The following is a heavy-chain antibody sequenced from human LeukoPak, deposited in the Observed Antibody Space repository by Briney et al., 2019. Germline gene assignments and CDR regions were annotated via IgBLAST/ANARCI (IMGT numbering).Heavy chain of an antibody. CDR2: IYSGGST. D-gene: IGHD2-2*01. J-gene: IGHJ3*02. CDR1: GFTVSSNY. CDR3: AKVVPTAFDAFDI. V-gene: IGHV3-53*01. Sequence: GGSLRLSCAASGFTVSSNYMSWVRQAPGKGLEWVSVIYSGGSTYYADSVKGRFTISRDNSKNTLYLQMNSLRAEDTAVYYCAKVVPTAFDAFDIWGQGTTVTVSS.